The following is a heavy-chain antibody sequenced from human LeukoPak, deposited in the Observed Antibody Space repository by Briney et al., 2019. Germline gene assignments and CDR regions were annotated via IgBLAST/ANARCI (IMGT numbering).Heavy chain of an antibody. J-gene: IGHJ3*02. CDR1: GFTFSSYA. V-gene: IGHV3-23*01. D-gene: IGHD4-23*01. CDR2: ISGSGGST. Sequence: GGSLRLSCAASGFTFSSYAMSWVRQAPGKGLEWVSAISGSGGSTYYAGSVKGRFTISRDNSKNTLYLQMNSLRAEDTAVYYCAKPLNYRRWAFDIWGQGTMVTVSS. CDR3: AKPLNYRRWAFDI.